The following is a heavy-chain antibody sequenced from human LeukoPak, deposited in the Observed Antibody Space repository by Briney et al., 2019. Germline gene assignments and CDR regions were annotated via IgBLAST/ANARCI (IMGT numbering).Heavy chain of an antibody. CDR3: ARDGYLAVDY. J-gene: IGHJ4*02. CDR2: INHSGST. V-gene: IGHV4-34*01. Sequence: SETLSLTCAFYGGSFSGYYWTWIRQPPGKGLEWIGEINHSGSTNFNPSLRSRVTISVDTSKNQFSLKLSSVTAADTAVYYCARDGYLAVDYWGQGTLVTVSS. CDR1: GGSFSGYY. D-gene: IGHD2-2*03.